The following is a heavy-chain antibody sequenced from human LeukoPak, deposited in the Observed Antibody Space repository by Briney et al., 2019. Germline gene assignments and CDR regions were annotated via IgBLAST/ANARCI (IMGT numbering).Heavy chain of an antibody. CDR2: INHSGST. J-gene: IGHJ5*02. CDR1: GGSFSGYY. D-gene: IGHD2-2*01. CDR3: ARGGLYCSSSSCTPDWFDP. V-gene: IGHV4-34*01. Sequence: SETLSLTCAVYGGSFSGYYWSRIRQPPGKGLEWIGEINHSGSTNYNPSLKSRVTISVDTSKNQFSLKLTSVTAADTAVYYWARGGLYCSSSSCTPDWFDPWGQGTLVTVSS.